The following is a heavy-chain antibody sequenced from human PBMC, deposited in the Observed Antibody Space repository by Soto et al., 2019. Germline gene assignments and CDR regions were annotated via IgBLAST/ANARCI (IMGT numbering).Heavy chain of an antibody. J-gene: IGHJ4*02. CDR3: TTVAGRGPWDY. CDR2: ISPSDSYT. Sequence: EVHLVQSGAEVRKPGESLRISCKASGYIFSSYWINWVCQMPGKGLEWMGKISPSDSYTNCSPAFQGHVTISADKSINTAYLQWEKLTASDTAMYYCTTVAGRGPWDYWGQGTLVTVSS. D-gene: IGHD6-19*01. CDR1: GYIFSSYW. V-gene: IGHV5-10-1*03.